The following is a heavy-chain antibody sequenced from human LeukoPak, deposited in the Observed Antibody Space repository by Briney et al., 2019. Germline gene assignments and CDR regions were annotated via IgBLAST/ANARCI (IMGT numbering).Heavy chain of an antibody. Sequence: VASVKVSCKASGGTFSSYAISWVRQAPGQGLEWMGGIIPIFGTANYAQKFQGRVTITADESTSTAYMELSSLRSEDTAVYYCARDRREGSSGYDYWGQGTLVTVSS. CDR3: ARDRREGSSGYDY. V-gene: IGHV1-69*13. CDR1: GGTFSSYA. D-gene: IGHD3-22*01. CDR2: IIPIFGTA. J-gene: IGHJ4*02.